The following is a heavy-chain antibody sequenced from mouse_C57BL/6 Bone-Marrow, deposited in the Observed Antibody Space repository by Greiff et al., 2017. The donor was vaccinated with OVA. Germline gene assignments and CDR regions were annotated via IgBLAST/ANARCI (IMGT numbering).Heavy chain of an antibody. D-gene: IGHD2-2*01. CDR2: ISSGSSTI. CDR1: GFPFSDYG. V-gene: IGHV5-17*01. J-gene: IGHJ4*01. Sequence: EVQLVESGGGLVKPGGSLKLSCAASGFPFSDYGMHWVRQAPEKGLEWVAYISSGSSTIYYADTVKGRFTISRDNAKNTLFLQMTSLRSEDTAMYYCARAGYRTMNYWGQGTSVTVSS. CDR3: ARAGYRTMNY.